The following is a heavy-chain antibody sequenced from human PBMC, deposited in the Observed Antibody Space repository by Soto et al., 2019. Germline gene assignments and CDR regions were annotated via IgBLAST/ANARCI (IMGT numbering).Heavy chain of an antibody. D-gene: IGHD3-22*01. CDR2: ISGSGGST. Sequence: GGSLRLSCAASGFTFSSYAMSWVRQAPGKGLEWVSAISGSGGSTYYADSVKGRFTISRDNSKNTLYLQMNSLRAEDTAVYYCAKSGDYDSSGYYYDDIPFDPWGQGTLVTVSS. V-gene: IGHV3-23*01. CDR3: AKSGDYDSSGYYYDDIPFDP. CDR1: GFTFSSYA. J-gene: IGHJ5*02.